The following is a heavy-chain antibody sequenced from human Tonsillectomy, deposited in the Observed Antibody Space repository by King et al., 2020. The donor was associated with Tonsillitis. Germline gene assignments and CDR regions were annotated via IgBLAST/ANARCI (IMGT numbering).Heavy chain of an antibody. CDR2: SNHYGST. V-gene: IGHV4-34*01. CDR1: GGSFSGYY. CDR3: ARGGFDILTGYYNVY. Sequence: QVQLQQWGAGLLKPSETLSLTCAVYGGSFSGYYWSWIRQPPGKGLEWIGESNHYGSTNYNPSLKSRVTISADTSKNQFSLKLSSVTAADTAVYYCARGGFDILTGYYNVYWGQGTLVTVSS. D-gene: IGHD3-9*01. J-gene: IGHJ4*02.